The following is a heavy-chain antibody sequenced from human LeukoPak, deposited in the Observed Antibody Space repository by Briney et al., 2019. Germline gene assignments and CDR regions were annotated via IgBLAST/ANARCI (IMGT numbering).Heavy chain of an antibody. CDR2: IDPSGGST. Sequence: ASVKVSFKASGYTFTSYYMHWVRQAPGQGLEWMGIIDPSGGSTDYAQNFQGRATMTRDTSTSTVHMELISLRSEDTAVYCCAREGSRGHGSGYSWFDPWGQGTLVTVSS. V-gene: IGHV1-46*01. D-gene: IGHD3-22*01. CDR3: AREGSRGHGSGYSWFDP. J-gene: IGHJ5*02. CDR1: GYTFTSYY.